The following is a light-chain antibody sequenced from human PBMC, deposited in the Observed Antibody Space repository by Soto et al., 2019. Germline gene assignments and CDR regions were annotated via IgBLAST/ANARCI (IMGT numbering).Light chain of an antibody. V-gene: IGKV1-9*01. Sequence: DPHMTQSPSPLSASVGDRVSITWRASQVMSRYLACYQQQPGKAPKLLIYDASTMQSGVPSRFSGSGSGTEFTLTIISLQAEDFVTYYCQHLHYFPPTFGEGTKVDIK. CDR3: QHLHYFPPT. CDR2: DAS. J-gene: IGKJ4*01. CDR1: QVMSRY.